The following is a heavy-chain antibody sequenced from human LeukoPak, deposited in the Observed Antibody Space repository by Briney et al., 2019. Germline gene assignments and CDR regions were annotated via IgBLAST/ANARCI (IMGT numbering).Heavy chain of an antibody. CDR1: GYTFTSYG. D-gene: IGHD3-16*01. V-gene: IGHV1-18*01. CDR3: ARDTKRSRARWENLGIDP. CDR2: IITCNGNT. J-gene: IGHJ5*02. Sequence: ASVKVSCKASGYTFTSYGISWVRQAPGQGLEWMGYIITCNGNTNYAQKLQGRVTMTTDTSTSTAYMELRSLRSDDTAVYYCARDTKRSRARWENLGIDPWGQGTLVTVSS.